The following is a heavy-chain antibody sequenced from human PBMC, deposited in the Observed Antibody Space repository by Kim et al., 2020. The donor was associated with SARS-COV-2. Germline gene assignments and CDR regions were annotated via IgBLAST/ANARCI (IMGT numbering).Heavy chain of an antibody. D-gene: IGHD1-1*01. CDR2: INSDGSSP. Sequence: GGSLRLSCAASGFTFSNYWIHWVRQVPGKGLVWLSQINSDGSSPKYADSVKGRFTISRDNAKNTVYLQMNSLRVEDTALYYCAVTNAGAHDYWGQGTQVTVSS. J-gene: IGHJ4*02. CDR3: AVTNAGAHDY. CDR1: GFTFSNYW. V-gene: IGHV3-74*03.